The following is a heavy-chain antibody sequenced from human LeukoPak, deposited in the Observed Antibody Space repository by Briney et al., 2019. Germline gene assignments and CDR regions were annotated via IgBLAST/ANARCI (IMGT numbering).Heavy chain of an antibody. CDR2: IIPIFSTA. CDR3: ARDLPRYYYGSGSRPDY. CDR1: GGTFSSNT. Sequence: GASVKVSCKASGGTFSSNTISWVRQAPGQGLEWMGGIIPIFSTADYAQKFQGRVTITADESTSTAYMELRSLRSDDTAVYYCARDLPRYYYGSGSRPDYWGQGTLVTVSS. D-gene: IGHD3-10*01. V-gene: IGHV1-69*13. J-gene: IGHJ4*02.